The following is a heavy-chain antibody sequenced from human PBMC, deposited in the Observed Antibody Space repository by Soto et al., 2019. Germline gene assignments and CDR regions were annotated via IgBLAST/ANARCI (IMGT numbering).Heavy chain of an antibody. D-gene: IGHD2-2*02. V-gene: IGHV3-23*01. J-gene: IGHJ5*02. CDR1: GFTFSTYA. Sequence: HAGGPLRLSCAASGFTFSTYAMSWVRQAPGKGLEWVSTISGSGGLTYYADSVKGRFSISRDNSKNTLHLHMNGLSAEDTAVYYCAKYCSSPSCYMEVSWGQGTLVTVSS. CDR3: AKYCSSPSCYMEVS. CDR2: ISGSGGLT.